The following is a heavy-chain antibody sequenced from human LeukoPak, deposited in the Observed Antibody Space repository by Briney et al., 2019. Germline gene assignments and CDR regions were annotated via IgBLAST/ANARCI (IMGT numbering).Heavy chain of an antibody. J-gene: IGHJ3*02. CDR2: IYYSGST. CDR1: GGSISSSYYY. Sequence: SETLSLTCTVSGGSISSSYYYWGWIRQPPGKGLEWIGSIYYSGSTYYNPSLKSRVTISVDTSKNQFSLKLRSVTAADTAVYYCARRGGSYGDAFDIWGQGTMVTVSS. CDR3: ARRGGSYGDAFDI. V-gene: IGHV4-39*01. D-gene: IGHD1-26*01.